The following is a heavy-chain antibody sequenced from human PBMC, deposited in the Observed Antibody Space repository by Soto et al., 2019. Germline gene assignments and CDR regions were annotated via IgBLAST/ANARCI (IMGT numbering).Heavy chain of an antibody. Sequence: QITLKESGPALVKPTQTLTLTCTFSGFSLSTSGVGVGWIRQPPGEALEWLALIYWDDYKHFSPSLESRLTIPKDTPKNQVVLTRTNMDPVDTATYYCGHKGGGDRILDYWGQGTLVTVSS. V-gene: IGHV2-5*02. CDR1: GFSLSTSGVG. J-gene: IGHJ4*02. CDR3: GHKGGGDRILDY. CDR2: IYWDDYK. D-gene: IGHD3-16*01.